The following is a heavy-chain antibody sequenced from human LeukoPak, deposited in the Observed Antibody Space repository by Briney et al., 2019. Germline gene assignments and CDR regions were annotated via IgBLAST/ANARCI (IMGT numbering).Heavy chain of an antibody. CDR2: IHHSGST. CDR3: ARVRYSSGWWAAFDY. Sequence: SETLSLTCAVSGGFFSGYYWSWIRQSPGKGLEWIEEIHHSGSTNYNPSLKSRLTISVDPSKNQLSLNLMSVTAADTAVYYCARVRYSSGWWAAFDYWGQGTLVTVSS. CDR1: GGFFSGYY. V-gene: IGHV4-34*01. D-gene: IGHD6-19*01. J-gene: IGHJ4*02.